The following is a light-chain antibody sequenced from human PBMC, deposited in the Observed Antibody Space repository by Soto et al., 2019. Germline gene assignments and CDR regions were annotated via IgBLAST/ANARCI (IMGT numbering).Light chain of an antibody. J-gene: IGKJ5*01. CDR1: QSVSSN. CDR2: GAS. Sequence: EIVMTQSPATLSVSPGERATLSCGASQSVSSNLAWYQQKPGQAPRLLIYGASTRATGIPARFSGSGSGTEFNLTISSLQSEDFAVYYCQQYNNWPPTFGQGTRLEIK. CDR3: QQYNNWPPT. V-gene: IGKV3-15*01.